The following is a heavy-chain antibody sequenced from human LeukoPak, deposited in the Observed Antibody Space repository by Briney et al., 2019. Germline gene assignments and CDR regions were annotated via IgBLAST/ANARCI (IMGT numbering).Heavy chain of an antibody. CDR2: ISSYNDNT. D-gene: IGHD4-23*01. J-gene: IGHJ3*02. Sequence: ASVKVSCKASGYTFSNYGISWVRQAPGQGLEWMGWISSYNDNTNYAQKLQGRVTMTTDTSTSTAYMELRSLRSDDTAVYYCARGPSGNNAFDIWGQGTMVTVSS. CDR1: GYTFSNYG. V-gene: IGHV1-18*01. CDR3: ARGPSGNNAFDI.